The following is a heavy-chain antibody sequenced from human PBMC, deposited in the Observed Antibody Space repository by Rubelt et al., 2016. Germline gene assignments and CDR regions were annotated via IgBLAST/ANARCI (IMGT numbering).Heavy chain of an antibody. CDR1: GFTFSNYA. CDR2: ITISGGST. V-gene: IGHV3-23*01. J-gene: IGHJ4*02. CDR3: ASARGDDSSGYYSNY. D-gene: IGHD3-22*01. Sequence: GGSLRLSCAASGFTFSNYAMSWVRQAPGKGLEWVSTITISGGSTDYADSVKGRFTTSRDNSKNTLSLQMNSLRAEDTAVYYCASARGDDSSGYYSNYWGQGTLVTVSS.